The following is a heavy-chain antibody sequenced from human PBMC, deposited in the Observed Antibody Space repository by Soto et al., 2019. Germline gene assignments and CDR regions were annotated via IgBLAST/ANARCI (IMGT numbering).Heavy chain of an antibody. CDR3: ARDVRRYYYDSSGYPGDYGMDV. CDR1: GFTFSSYW. D-gene: IGHD3-22*01. J-gene: IGHJ6*02. Sequence: PGGSLRLSCAASGFTFSSYWMSWVRQAPGKGLEWVANIKQDGSEKYYVDSVKGRFTISRDNAKNSLYLQMNSLRAEDTAVYYCARDVRRYYYDSSGYPGDYGMDVWGQGT. V-gene: IGHV3-7*01. CDR2: IKQDGSEK.